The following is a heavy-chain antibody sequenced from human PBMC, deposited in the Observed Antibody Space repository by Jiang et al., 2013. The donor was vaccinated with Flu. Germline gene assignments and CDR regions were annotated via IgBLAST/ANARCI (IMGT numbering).Heavy chain of an antibody. Sequence: GPGLVKPSETLSLTCTVSGGSISSYYWSWIRQPPGKGLEWIGYIYYSGNTNYNPSLKSRVTISVDTSKNQFSLKLSSVTAADTAVYYCARGYCSGGSCYSYYYGMDIWGKGTTVTVSS. CDR2: IYYSGNT. V-gene: IGHV4-59*01. J-gene: IGHJ6*04. CDR3: ARGYCSGGSCYSYYYGMDI. CDR1: GGSISSYY. D-gene: IGHD2-15*01.